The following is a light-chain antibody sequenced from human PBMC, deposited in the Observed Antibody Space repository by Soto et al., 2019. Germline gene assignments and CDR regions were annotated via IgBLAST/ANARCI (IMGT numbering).Light chain of an antibody. CDR3: QQRSNWPPGYT. CDR1: QSVISY. J-gene: IGKJ2*01. Sequence: EIVLTQSPATLSLSPGERATLSCRASQSVISYLAWYQQKHGHAPRLLIYDASNRATGIPARFSGSGSGTDFTLTISSLEPEDFAVYYCQQRSNWPPGYTFGQGTKLEIK. V-gene: IGKV3-11*01. CDR2: DAS.